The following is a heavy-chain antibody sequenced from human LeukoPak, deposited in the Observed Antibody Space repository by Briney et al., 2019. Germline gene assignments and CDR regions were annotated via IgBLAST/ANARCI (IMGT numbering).Heavy chain of an antibody. CDR1: GFTFSTYS. CDR2: IWDSSRIT. V-gene: IGHV3-48*02. D-gene: IGHD2/OR15-2a*01. CDR3: VRDSSFAFDY. J-gene: IGHJ4*02. Sequence: GGSLRLSCAVSGFTFSTYSMNWVRQAPGKGLEWLSYIWDSSRITYRADSVKGRFTISRDNAKSSLYLQMNSLRDEDRAVYYCVRDSSFAFDYWGQGILVTVSS.